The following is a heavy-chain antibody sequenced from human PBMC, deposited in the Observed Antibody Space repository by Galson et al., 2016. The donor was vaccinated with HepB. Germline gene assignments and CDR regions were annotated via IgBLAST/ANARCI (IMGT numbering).Heavy chain of an antibody. Sequence: SVKVSCKASGGMSSSYAISWVRQAPGQGLVWMGGFIPIFGAANYAQKFQGRVTITADESTSTDYMELSSLRSEDTAVYYCASQGRATSYYFDSWGQGTLVTVSS. D-gene: IGHD3-10*01. CDR1: GGMSSSYA. J-gene: IGHJ4*02. V-gene: IGHV1-69*13. CDR2: FIPIFGAA. CDR3: ASQGRATSYYFDS.